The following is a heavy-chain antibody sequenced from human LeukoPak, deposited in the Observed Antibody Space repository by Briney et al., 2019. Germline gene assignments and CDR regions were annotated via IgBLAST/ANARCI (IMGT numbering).Heavy chain of an antibody. Sequence: GGSLRLSCAASGFTFSSYWMSWVRQAPGKGLEWVAAIKEDGSDRYYLDSVEGRFTISRDNAKNSLYLQMNSLRAEDTAIYFCARDTYRFDDYWGQGTLVTVSS. D-gene: IGHD3-16*01. CDR2: IKEDGSDR. V-gene: IGHV3-7*01. J-gene: IGHJ4*02. CDR1: GFTFSSYW. CDR3: ARDTYRFDDY.